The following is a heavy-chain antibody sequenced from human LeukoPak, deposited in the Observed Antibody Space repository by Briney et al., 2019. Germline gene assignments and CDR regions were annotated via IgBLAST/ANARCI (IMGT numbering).Heavy chain of an antibody. CDR2: ISYDGSNK. D-gene: IGHD3-22*01. J-gene: IGHJ4*02. V-gene: IGHV3-30-3*01. Sequence: GGSLRLSCAASGFTFSSYAMHWVRQAPGKGLEWMAVISYDGSNKYYADSVKGRFTISRDNSKNTLYLQMNSLRAEDTAVYYCAREGDYYDSSGYGLVYWGQGTLVTVSS. CDR3: AREGDYYDSSGYGLVY. CDR1: GFTFSSYA.